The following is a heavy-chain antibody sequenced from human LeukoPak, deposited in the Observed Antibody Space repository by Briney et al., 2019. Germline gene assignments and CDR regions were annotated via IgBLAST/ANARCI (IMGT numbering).Heavy chain of an antibody. J-gene: IGHJ4*02. CDR3: AKHHNWGSQYYFDY. V-gene: IGHV3-74*01. Sequence: PGGSLRLSCAASGFTFSNYWMHWVRQAPGKGLVWVSRIKGDGSHTIYADSVKGRFTISRDDSKNTLYLQMNSLSAEDTAVYYCAKHHNWGSQYYFDYWGQGTLVTVSS. D-gene: IGHD7-27*01. CDR2: IKGDGSHT. CDR1: GFTFSNYW.